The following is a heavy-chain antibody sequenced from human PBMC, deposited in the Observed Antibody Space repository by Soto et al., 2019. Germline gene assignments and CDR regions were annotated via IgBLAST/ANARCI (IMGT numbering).Heavy chain of an antibody. CDR2: IYHSGNT. J-gene: IGHJ4*02. D-gene: IGHD3-10*01. CDR3: ARRWGEGRVDY. CDR1: GGSISSSNW. Sequence: SETLSLTCAVSGGSISSSNWWSWVRQPPGKGLEWIGEIYHSGNTNYNPSLKSRVTMAVDKSRNHFSLKLSSVTAADTAVYYCARRWGEGRVDYWGQGTLVTVS. V-gene: IGHV4-4*02.